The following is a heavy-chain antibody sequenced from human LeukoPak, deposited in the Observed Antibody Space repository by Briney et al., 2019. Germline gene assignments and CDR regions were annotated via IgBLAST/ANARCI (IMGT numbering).Heavy chain of an antibody. V-gene: IGHV3-48*03. J-gene: IGHJ4*02. CDR3: VASRYSGSWYGGYFDY. D-gene: IGHD6-13*01. CDR2: ISGTGSTI. CDR1: GFTFSSYE. Sequence: QPGGSLRLSCAASGFTFSSYEMNWVRQAPGKGLEWNSYISGTGSTIYYADSVKGRFTISRDNAKNSLYLQMNSLRAEDTAIYYCVASRYSGSWYGGYFDYWGQGTLVTVSS.